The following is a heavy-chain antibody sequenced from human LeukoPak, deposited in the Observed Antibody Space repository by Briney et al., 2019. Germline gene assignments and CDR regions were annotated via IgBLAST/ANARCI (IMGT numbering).Heavy chain of an antibody. CDR2: ISGSGGST. Sequence: GGSLRLSCAASGFTFSSYAMSWVRPAPGKELEWVSAISGSGGSTYYADSVKGRFTISRDNSKNTLYLQMNSLRAEDTAVYYCAKPPGIAVAGYLGYWGQGTLVTVSS. V-gene: IGHV3-23*01. CDR1: GFTFSSYA. D-gene: IGHD6-19*01. CDR3: AKPPGIAVAGYLGY. J-gene: IGHJ4*02.